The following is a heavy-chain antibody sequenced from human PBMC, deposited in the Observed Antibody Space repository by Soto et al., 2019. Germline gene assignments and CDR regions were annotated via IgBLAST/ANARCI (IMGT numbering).Heavy chain of an antibody. CDR3: ARNYDSSGYYNEWFDP. Sequence: SETLSLTCTVSGGSISSGGYYWSWIRQHPGKGLEWIGYIYYSGSTYYNPSLKSRVTISVDTSKNQFSLKLSPVTAGDTAVYYCARNYDSSGYYNEWFDPWGQGTLVTVSS. CDR1: GGSISSGGYY. J-gene: IGHJ5*02. V-gene: IGHV4-31*03. CDR2: IYYSGST. D-gene: IGHD3-22*01.